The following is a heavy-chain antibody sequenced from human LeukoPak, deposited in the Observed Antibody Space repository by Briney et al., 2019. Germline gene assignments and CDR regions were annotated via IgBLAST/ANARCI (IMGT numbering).Heavy chain of an antibody. CDR2: ISPSGSSA. CDR3: AAAVPGHYYFDY. CDR1: GFTFSAYY. Sequence: PGGSLRLSCVASGFTFSAYYMTWIRQAPGKGLEWMSYISPSGSSANYADSMKGRFTISRDNAKNSLYLGVNSLTAEDTAVYYCAAAVPGHYYFDYWGQGTLVSVSS. D-gene: IGHD2-15*01. V-gene: IGHV3-11*03. J-gene: IGHJ4*02.